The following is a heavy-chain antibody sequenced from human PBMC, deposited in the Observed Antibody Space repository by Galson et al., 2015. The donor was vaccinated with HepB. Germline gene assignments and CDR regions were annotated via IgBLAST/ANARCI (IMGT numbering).Heavy chain of an antibody. CDR2: ITNDGVGT. J-gene: IGHJ3*01. CDR3: VKEDILSGSSVGSFHV. D-gene: IGHD3-9*01. Sequence: SLRLSCAASGFNFNYYAMHWVRQAPGRGLEYISGITNDGVGTNYADSVNGRFTISRDNARKSLNLQVTSLRPEDTALYYCVKEDILSGSSVGSFHVWGQGTMVTVSS. CDR1: GFNFNYYA. V-gene: IGHV3-64D*06.